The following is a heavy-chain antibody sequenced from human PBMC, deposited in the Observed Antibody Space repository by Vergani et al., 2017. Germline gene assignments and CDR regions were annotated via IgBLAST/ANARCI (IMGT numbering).Heavy chain of an antibody. CDR3: ARDTASLYGSGSPFDY. V-gene: IGHV3-21*01. CDR2: ISSSSSYI. J-gene: IGHJ4*02. D-gene: IGHD3-10*01. Sequence: EVQLVESGGGLVKPGGSLRLSCAASGFTFSSYSMNWVRQAPGKGLEWVSSISSSSSYIYYADSVKGRFTISRDNAKNSLYLQMNSLRAEDTAVYYGARDTASLYGSGSPFDYWGQGTLVTVSS. CDR1: GFTFSSYS.